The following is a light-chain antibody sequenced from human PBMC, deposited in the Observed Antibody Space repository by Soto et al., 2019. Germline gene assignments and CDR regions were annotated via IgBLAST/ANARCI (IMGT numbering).Light chain of an antibody. CDR1: QSIRSY. CDR3: QQANSFPIT. CDR2: GAS. J-gene: IGKJ5*01. Sequence: DIQMTQSPASLSASLGDRVTITCPASQSIRSYLNWYQQERGKAPKLLIYGASSLESGVPPRYSGSGYGTDFTLTISSLQPEDFETYYCQQANSFPITFGQGTRLEIK. V-gene: IGKV1-39*01.